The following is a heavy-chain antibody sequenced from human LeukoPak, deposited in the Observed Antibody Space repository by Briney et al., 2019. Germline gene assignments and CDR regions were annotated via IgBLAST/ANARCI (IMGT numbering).Heavy chain of an antibody. CDR1: GFTFSSYR. J-gene: IGHJ4*02. CDR2: ISGGSGYI. CDR3: ARAIAVAEGY. Sequence: PGGSLRLSCAASGFTFSSYRMNWVRQAPGKGLEWVSYISGGSGYIYYADSVKGRFTISRDNAKNSLYLQMNSLRAEDTAVYYCARAIAVAEGYWGQGTLVTVSS. D-gene: IGHD6-19*01. V-gene: IGHV3-21*01.